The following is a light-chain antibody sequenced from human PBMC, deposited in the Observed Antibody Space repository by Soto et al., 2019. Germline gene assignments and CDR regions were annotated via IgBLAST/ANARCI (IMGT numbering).Light chain of an antibody. V-gene: IGKV3-20*01. CDR2: GAS. Sequence: EIVLTQSPGTLSLSPGERATLSCRASQSISSSYLAWYQQKPGQAPRALIYGASSRATGIPDRFSGSGSGTDFTLTISRLEPEDFAVYYCQQYGSSSWTFGQGTKVDLK. CDR1: QSISSSY. CDR3: QQYGSSSWT. J-gene: IGKJ1*01.